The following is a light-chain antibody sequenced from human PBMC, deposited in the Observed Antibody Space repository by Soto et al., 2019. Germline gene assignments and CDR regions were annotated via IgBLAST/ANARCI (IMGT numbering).Light chain of an antibody. J-gene: IGKJ4*01. V-gene: IGKV3-15*01. CDR3: QQYNNWLRT. Sequence: EIVLTQSPGTLSFSPGERATLSCRASQSVSSNLAWYQQKPGQAPRLLIYGASTRATGIPARFSGSGSGTEFTLTISSLQSEDFAVYYCQQYNNWLRTFGGGTKVDTK. CDR1: QSVSSN. CDR2: GAS.